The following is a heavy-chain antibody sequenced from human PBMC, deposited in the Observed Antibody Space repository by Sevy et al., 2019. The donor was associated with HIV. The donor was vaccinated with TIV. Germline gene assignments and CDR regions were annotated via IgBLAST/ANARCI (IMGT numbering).Heavy chain of an antibody. J-gene: IGHJ4*02. Sequence: GGSLRLSCAASGFTFSSYHMSWLRQAPGKGLEWVSAVSGSGSTTYYADSLKGRFTISRDNSKNTVYLQMSSLRADDTALYYCAKGGAARPEFWGQGTLVTVSS. CDR1: GFTFSSYH. D-gene: IGHD6-6*01. CDR2: VSGSGSTT. V-gene: IGHV3-23*01. CDR3: AKGGAARPEF.